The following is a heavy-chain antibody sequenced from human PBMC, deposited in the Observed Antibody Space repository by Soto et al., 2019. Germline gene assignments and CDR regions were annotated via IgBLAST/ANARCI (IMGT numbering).Heavy chain of an antibody. CDR3: ARLELNYYYYGMDV. CDR1: GYPFTSYG. Sequence: GGSVKVSFKASGYPFTSYGMSWVRQAPGQGLEWMGWISAYNGNTNYAQKLQGRVTMTTDTSTSTAYMELRSLRSDDTAVYYCARLELNYYYYGMDVWGQGTTVTVSS. J-gene: IGHJ6*02. V-gene: IGHV1-18*01. D-gene: IGHD1-7*01. CDR2: ISAYNGNT.